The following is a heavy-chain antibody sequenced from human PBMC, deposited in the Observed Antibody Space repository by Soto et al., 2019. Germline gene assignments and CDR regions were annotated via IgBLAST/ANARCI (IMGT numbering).Heavy chain of an antibody. J-gene: IGHJ5*01. CDR3: AKEVDYGDYAGETWFDS. Sequence: EVQLVESGGGLVQPGGSLRLSCAASGFTFFAYWIHWVRQVPGKGLVWVSRINSDGSNTSYADSVRGRFTISRDSSKNTGYLQMNSLTAEDTAVYYCAKEVDYGDYAGETWFDSWGQGSLVTVSS. CDR2: INSDGSNT. CDR1: GFTFFAYW. D-gene: IGHD4-17*01. V-gene: IGHV3-74*01.